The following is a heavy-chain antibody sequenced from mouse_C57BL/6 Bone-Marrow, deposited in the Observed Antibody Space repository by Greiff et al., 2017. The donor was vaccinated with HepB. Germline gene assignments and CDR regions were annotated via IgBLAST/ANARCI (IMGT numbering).Heavy chain of an antibody. CDR2: ILPGSGST. V-gene: IGHV1-9*01. CDR3: ARRGKNYYFDY. Sequence: VQLQQSGAELMKPGASVKLSCKATGYTFTGYWIEWVKQRPGHGLEWIGEILPGSGSTNYNEKFKGKATLTADKSSSTAYMELRSLTSEDSAVYFCARRGKNYYFDYWGQGTTLTVSS. CDR1: GYTFTGYW. J-gene: IGHJ2*01.